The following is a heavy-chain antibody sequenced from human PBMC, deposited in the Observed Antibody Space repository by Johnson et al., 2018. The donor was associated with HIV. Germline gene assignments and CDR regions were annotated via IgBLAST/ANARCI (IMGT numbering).Heavy chain of an antibody. Sequence: VQLVESGGGLVQPGGSLRLSCAASAFTVSDNYLSWVRQAPGKGLEWVSVIYTGGSTYYADSVTGRFTISRDNSKNTLYLQMNSLRAEDTAVYYCARDSGQQLADAFDIWGQGTMVTVSS. CDR1: AFTVSDNY. CDR2: IYTGGST. V-gene: IGHV3-66*01. CDR3: ARDSGQQLADAFDI. D-gene: IGHD6-6*01. J-gene: IGHJ3*02.